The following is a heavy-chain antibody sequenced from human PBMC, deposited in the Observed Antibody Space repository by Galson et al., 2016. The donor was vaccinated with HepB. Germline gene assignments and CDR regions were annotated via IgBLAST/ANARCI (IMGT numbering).Heavy chain of an antibody. Sequence: SVKVSCKVSGYSLTELSIHWVRQAPGKGLEWMGGFDPEDAKIIYAQKFLGRVSIMEDTSTDTGHMELSRLTYDDTAMYYCVGILPVYYDNSGQRALYFDYWGQGTLVTVSS. V-gene: IGHV1-24*01. D-gene: IGHD3-22*01. CDR2: FDPEDAKI. J-gene: IGHJ4*02. CDR3: VGILPVYYDNSGQRALYFDY. CDR1: GYSLTELS.